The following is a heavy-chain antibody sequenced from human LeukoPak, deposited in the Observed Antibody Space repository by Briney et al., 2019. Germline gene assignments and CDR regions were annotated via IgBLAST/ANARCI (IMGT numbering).Heavy chain of an antibody. CDR1: GFTFSSYD. CDR2: IGTAGDI. D-gene: IGHD6-13*01. Sequence: GGSLRLSCAASGFTFSSYDMHWVRQATGKGLEWVSGIGTAGDIYYPGSVKGRFTISRENAKNSLYLQVNSLRAGDTAEYYCARAGYSSTWYSRYFDLWGRGTLVTVSS. V-gene: IGHV3-13*01. CDR3: ARAGYSSTWYSRYFDL. J-gene: IGHJ2*01.